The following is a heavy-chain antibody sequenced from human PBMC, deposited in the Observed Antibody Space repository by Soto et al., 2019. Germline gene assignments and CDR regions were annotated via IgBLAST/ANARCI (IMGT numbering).Heavy chain of an antibody. CDR3: STDIGIYGLDI. CDR2: IKSKTDCGTA. Sequence: EVQLVESGGGFVQPGGSLRLSCVASRFSFTNAWMSWVRQAPGKGPEGVGRIKSKTDCGTADYAAPVKGRFTISRDDSQNTLYLHMDSLKTEDTALYHCSTDIGIYGLDIWGQGTTVTVSS. CDR1: RFSFTNAW. V-gene: IGHV3-15*01. J-gene: IGHJ6*02. D-gene: IGHD1-26*01.